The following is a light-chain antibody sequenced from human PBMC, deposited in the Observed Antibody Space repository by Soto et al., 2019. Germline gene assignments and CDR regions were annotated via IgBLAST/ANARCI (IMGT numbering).Light chain of an antibody. CDR2: KAT. Sequence: IQMTQSPSSLSASVRDRVTITCRASQSISTYLIWYQQKPGKAPKLLIYKATSLETGVPARFSGSGSGTEFTLTISSLQPEDFVGYYCQQSYSMPLAFGGGTKVDIK. CDR1: QSISTY. CDR3: QQSYSMPLA. J-gene: IGKJ4*01. V-gene: IGKV1-39*01.